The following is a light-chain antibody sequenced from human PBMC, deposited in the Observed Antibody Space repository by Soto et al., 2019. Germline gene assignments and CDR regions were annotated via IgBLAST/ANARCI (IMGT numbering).Light chain of an antibody. CDR2: AAS. J-gene: IGKJ1*01. Sequence: DVQMTQSPSSLSASVGDRVTISCRASQSLGTSLNWFQQKPGEAPKLLIFAASSLQSGVPSRFSGSRSGPDFTLTISSLQPEDFATYYCQQSYSSSPTFGQGTKVEIK. CDR1: QSLGTS. CDR3: QQSYSSSPT. V-gene: IGKV1-39*01.